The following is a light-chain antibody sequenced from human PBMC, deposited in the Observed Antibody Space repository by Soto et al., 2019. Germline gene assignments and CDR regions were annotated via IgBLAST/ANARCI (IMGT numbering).Light chain of an antibody. V-gene: IGKV3-11*01. CDR2: DAS. J-gene: IGKJ1*01. CDR3: QVSGSSSKT. CDR1: QSVSSS. Sequence: EVVLTQSPATLSLSPGATATLSCGASQSVSSSLAWYQQKPGQAPRLLIYDASSRATGIPARFSGSGSGTDFDLTIRSLEPEHFAVYYCQVSGSSSKTFGQGTKVDIK.